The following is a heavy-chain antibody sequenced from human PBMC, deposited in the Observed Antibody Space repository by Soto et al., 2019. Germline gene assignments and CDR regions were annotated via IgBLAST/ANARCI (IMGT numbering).Heavy chain of an antibody. Sequence: QVQLQESGPGLVKPSGTLSLTCAVSGGSISSSNWWSWVRQPPGKGLEWIGEIYHSGSTNYNPSLKSRVTISVDKSKNQFSLKLSSVTAADTAVYYCARESSRDFWSGYYQRGPFDYWGQGTLVTVSS. CDR1: GGSISSSNW. CDR2: IYHSGST. V-gene: IGHV4-4*02. J-gene: IGHJ4*02. D-gene: IGHD3-3*01. CDR3: ARESSRDFWSGYYQRGPFDY.